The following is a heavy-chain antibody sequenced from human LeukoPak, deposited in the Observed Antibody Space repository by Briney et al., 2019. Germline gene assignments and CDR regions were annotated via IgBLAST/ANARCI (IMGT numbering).Heavy chain of an antibody. CDR2: INPNSGGT. Sequence: GASVKVSCKASGYTFTSYAMNWVRQAPGQGLEWMGWINPNSGGTNYAQKFQGRVTMTRDTSISTAYMELSRLRSDDTAVYYCARGYYGSGSYYPDYWGQGTLVTVSS. CDR1: GYTFTSYA. V-gene: IGHV1-2*02. D-gene: IGHD3-10*01. J-gene: IGHJ4*02. CDR3: ARGYYGSGSYYPDY.